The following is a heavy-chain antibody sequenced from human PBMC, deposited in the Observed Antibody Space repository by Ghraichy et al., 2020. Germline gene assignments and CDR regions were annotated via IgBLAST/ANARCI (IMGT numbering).Heavy chain of an antibody. V-gene: IGHV3-7*01. CDR3: ARDPYGDYKYGGTDY. D-gene: IGHD4-17*01. CDR1: GFSSSRHW. Sequence: GGSLRLSCSASGFSSSRHWMSWVRQAPSKGLEWVASIKADGSERHYVDSVKGRFTISRDNAENSVSLEMNSLRVEETAIYYCARDPYGDYKYGGTDYWGQGTLVAVSS. J-gene: IGHJ4*02. CDR2: IKADGSER.